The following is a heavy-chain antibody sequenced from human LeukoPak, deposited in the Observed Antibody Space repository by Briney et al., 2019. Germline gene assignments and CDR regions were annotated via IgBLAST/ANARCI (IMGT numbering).Heavy chain of an antibody. Sequence: GGSLRLSCAASGFTFSDYYMSWIRQAPGKGLEWVSYISSSGSTIYYADSVKGRFTISRDNSNNTLFLQMNSLRAEDTAVYYCARDHSSSWTYYFDYWGQGTLVTVSS. CDR1: GFTFSDYY. D-gene: IGHD6-13*01. J-gene: IGHJ4*02. CDR3: ARDHSSSWTYYFDY. V-gene: IGHV3-11*01. CDR2: ISSSGSTI.